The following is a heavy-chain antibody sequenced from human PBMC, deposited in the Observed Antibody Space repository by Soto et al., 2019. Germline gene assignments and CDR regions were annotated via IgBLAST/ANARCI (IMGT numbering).Heavy chain of an antibody. Sequence: ASVKVSCKASGYTFTSYGISWVRQAPGQVLEWMGWISAYNGNTNYAQKLQGRVTMTTDTSTSTAYMELRSLRSDDTAVYYCARDSHIVVVVGTFEYWGQGTMVTVSS. CDR2: ISAYNGNT. CDR3: ARDSHIVVVVGTFEY. J-gene: IGHJ4*02. CDR1: GYTFTSYG. V-gene: IGHV1-18*01. D-gene: IGHD2-15*01.